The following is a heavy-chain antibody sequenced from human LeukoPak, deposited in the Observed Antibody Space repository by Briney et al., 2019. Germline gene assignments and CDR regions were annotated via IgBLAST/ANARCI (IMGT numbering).Heavy chain of an antibody. J-gene: IGHJ4*02. D-gene: IGHD3-3*01. V-gene: IGHV4-30-2*01. CDR2: IYHSGST. Sequence: PSETLSLTCTVSGGSISSGGYYWSWIRQPPGKGLEWIGHIYHSGSTYYNPSLKSRVTISVDTSKNQFSLKLSSVTAADTAVYYCARAHYDFWSGYSHFFDYWGQGTLVTVSS. CDR1: GGSISSGGYY. CDR3: ARAHYDFWSGYSHFFDY.